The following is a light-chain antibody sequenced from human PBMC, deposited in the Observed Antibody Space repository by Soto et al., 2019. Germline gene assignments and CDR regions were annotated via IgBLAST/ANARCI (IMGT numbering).Light chain of an antibody. V-gene: IGKV3D-15*01. CDR3: QQYNNWIT. CDR2: DAS. Sequence: EIVLTQSPGTLSLSPGERATLSCRASRDVSRSFLAWYQQKLGQPPRLLIYDASTRATGIPDRFSGSGSGTEFTLTISSLQSEDFAVYYCQQYNNWITFGQGTRLEIK. CDR1: RDVSRS. J-gene: IGKJ5*01.